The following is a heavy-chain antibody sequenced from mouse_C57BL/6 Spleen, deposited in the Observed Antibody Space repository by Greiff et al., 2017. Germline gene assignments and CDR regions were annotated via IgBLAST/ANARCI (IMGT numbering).Heavy chain of an antibody. D-gene: IGHD1-1*01. CDR2: ISSGSSTI. V-gene: IGHV5-17*01. CDR3: ARGKAYYCGSEYFDV. J-gene: IGHJ1*03. CDR1: GFTFSDYG. Sequence: EVKLMESGGGLVKPGGSLKLSCAASGFTFSDYGMHWVRQAPEKGLEWVAYISSGSSTIYYADTVKGRSTLSRDNAKSTLFLQITSLRSEDTAMYYCARGKAYYCGSEYFDVWGTGTTVTVSS.